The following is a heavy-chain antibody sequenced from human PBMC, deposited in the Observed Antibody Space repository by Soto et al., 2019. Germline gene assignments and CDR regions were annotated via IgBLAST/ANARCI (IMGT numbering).Heavy chain of an antibody. Sequence: SETLSLTCTVSGGSISSGDYYWSWIRQPPGKGLEWIGYIYYSGSTYYNRSLKSRVTISVDTSKNQFSLKLSSVTAADTAVYYCARMGDYGEDYWGQGTLVTVSS. CDR1: GGSISSGDYY. CDR2: IYYSGST. CDR3: ARMGDYGEDY. D-gene: IGHD4-17*01. V-gene: IGHV4-30-4*01. J-gene: IGHJ4*02.